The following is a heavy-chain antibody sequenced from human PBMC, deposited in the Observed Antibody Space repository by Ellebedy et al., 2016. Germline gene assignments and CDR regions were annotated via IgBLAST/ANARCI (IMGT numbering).Heavy chain of an antibody. CDR1: GITFNIYG. V-gene: IGHV3-30*18. J-gene: IGHJ3*02. CDR2: ISYDGNRK. D-gene: IGHD3/OR15-3a*01. CDR3: AKSASAYWTGYWDAFHI. Sequence: GGSLRLSXAASGITFNIYGMHWVRQAPGKGLEWVAAISYDGNRKYFADSVKGRFTISRDNSKNTVDLQMNSLRAEDTAVYHCAKSASAYWTGYWDAFHIWGQGAEVTVSS.